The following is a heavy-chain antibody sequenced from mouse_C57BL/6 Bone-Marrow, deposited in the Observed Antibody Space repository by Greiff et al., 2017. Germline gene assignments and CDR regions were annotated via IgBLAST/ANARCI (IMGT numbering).Heavy chain of an antibody. CDR1: GFTFSDYG. J-gene: IGHJ4*01. CDR2: ISNLAYSI. CDR3: ARHSGLRQAMDY. Sequence: EVQGVESGGGLVQPGGSLKLSCAASGFTFSDYGMAWVRQAPRKGPEWVAFISNLAYSIYSADTVTGRFTISRENAKNTLYLEMSSLRSEDTAMYYCARHSGLRQAMDYWGQGTSVTVSS. V-gene: IGHV5-15*01. D-gene: IGHD2-4*01.